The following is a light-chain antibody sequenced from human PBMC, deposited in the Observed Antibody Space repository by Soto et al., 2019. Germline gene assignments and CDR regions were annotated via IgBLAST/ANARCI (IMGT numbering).Light chain of an antibody. CDR3: QQHSMCPIT. J-gene: IGKJ2*01. V-gene: IGKV3-11*01. CDR1: HSVSSS. CDR2: DAF. Sequence: EIVLTQSPATLSLSPGERDTLSCRASHSVSSSLAWYQQKAGKAPRLLISDAFNRATGIPARFSGSGFGTDFTLTISSLEPDDFALYYCQQHSMCPITFGQGTKVEIK.